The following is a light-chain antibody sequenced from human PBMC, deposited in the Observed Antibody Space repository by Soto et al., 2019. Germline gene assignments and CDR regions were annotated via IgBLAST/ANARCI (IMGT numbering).Light chain of an antibody. CDR2: DAS. Sequence: EIVLTQSPATQSLSPGERATLSCRASQSVSSYLAWYQQKPGQAPRLLIYDASNRTTGIPAMFSGSVSGTDFTLTISSLETEDCAVYYCQQRSSWPLTFGGGTKVEIK. CDR3: QQRSSWPLT. V-gene: IGKV3-11*01. CDR1: QSVSSY. J-gene: IGKJ4*01.